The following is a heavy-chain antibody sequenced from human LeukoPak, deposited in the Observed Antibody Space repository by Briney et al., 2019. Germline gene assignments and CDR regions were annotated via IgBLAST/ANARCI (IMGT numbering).Heavy chain of an antibody. D-gene: IGHD5-24*01. CDR1: GYSFTGYY. CDR2: IYPKNGGT. J-gene: IGHJ3*02. V-gene: IGHV1-2*06. CDR3: ARVGDGLNDGFDI. Sequence: ASVKVSCKASGYSFTGYYIQWVRQAPGQGLEWMGRIYPKNGGTKNAQNFQGRVTMTRDTSISTTYMELSRLRPDDTAVYYCARVGDGLNDGFDIWGQGTMVTVFS.